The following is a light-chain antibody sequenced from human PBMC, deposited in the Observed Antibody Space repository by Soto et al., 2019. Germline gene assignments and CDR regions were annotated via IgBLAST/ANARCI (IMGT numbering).Light chain of an antibody. V-gene: IGKV3-15*01. CDR3: QQYDNWPRT. CDR1: QSISSN. Sequence: EIVMTQSPATLSVSPGERATLSCRASQSISSNLAWYQQKPGQAPRLLIYGASTRATGITARFSGSGSGTEFTLTISSLQSEDFAAYYCQQYDNWPRTFGQGTRVEIK. CDR2: GAS. J-gene: IGKJ1*01.